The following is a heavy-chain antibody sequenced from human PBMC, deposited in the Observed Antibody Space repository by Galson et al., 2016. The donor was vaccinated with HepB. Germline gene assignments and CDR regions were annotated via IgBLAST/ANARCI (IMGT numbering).Heavy chain of an antibody. D-gene: IGHD2-15*01. V-gene: IGHV1-69*06. CDR2: IIPSFGTA. Sequence: SVKVSCKASGGALRNYAIDWVRQAPGQGLEWMGGIIPSFGTANYARKFQGRLTITADKSTSTAYMDLSSLRSEDTAVYYCARADTYCSGGGCYSIRFDPWGQGTLVTVSS. J-gene: IGHJ5*02. CDR1: GGALRNYA. CDR3: ARADTYCSGGGCYSIRFDP.